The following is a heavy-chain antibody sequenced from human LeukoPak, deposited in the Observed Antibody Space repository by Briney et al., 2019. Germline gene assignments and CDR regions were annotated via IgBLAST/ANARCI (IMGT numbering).Heavy chain of an antibody. Sequence: ASVKVSCKASGYTFTGYYMHWARQAPGQGLEWMGWINPNNGGTNYAQKFQGRVTMTRDTSISTAYMELSRLRSDDTAVYYCARDSASWYWDFDYWGQGTLVTVSS. CDR3: ARDSASWYWDFDY. CDR1: GYTFTGYY. J-gene: IGHJ4*02. D-gene: IGHD6-13*01. CDR2: INPNNGGT. V-gene: IGHV1-2*02.